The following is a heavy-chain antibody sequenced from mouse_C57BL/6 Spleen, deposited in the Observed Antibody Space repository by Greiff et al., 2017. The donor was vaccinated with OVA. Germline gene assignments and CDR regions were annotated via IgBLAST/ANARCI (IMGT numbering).Heavy chain of an antibody. Sequence: VQLQQPGTDLVKPGASVKLSCKASGYTFTSYWMHWVQQTPGQGLEWIGNINPSNGGTNYNEKFKSKATLTVDKSSSTAYMQLSSLTSEDSAVYYCARRGYGSSYDWYFDVWGTGTTVTVSS. D-gene: IGHD1-1*01. CDR1: GYTFTSYW. CDR2: INPSNGGT. CDR3: ARRGYGSSYDWYFDV. V-gene: IGHV1-53*01. J-gene: IGHJ1*03.